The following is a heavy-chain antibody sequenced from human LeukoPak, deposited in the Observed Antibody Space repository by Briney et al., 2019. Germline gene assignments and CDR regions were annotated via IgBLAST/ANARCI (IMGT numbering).Heavy chain of an antibody. CDR2: ISGSGGST. J-gene: IGHJ6*03. D-gene: IGHD1-26*01. CDR1: GFTFSSYA. Sequence: PGGSLRLSCAASGFTFSSYAMSWVRQAPGKGLEWVSAISGSGGSTYYADSVKGRFTISRDNSKNTLYLQMNSLRAEDTAVYYCATRRGGGYYGYYYYMDVWGKGTTVTVSS. CDR3: ATRRGGGYYGYYYYMDV. V-gene: IGHV3-23*01.